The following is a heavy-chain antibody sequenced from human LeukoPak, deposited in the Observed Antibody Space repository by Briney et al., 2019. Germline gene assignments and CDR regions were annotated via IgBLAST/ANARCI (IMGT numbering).Heavy chain of an antibody. V-gene: IGHV3-23*01. J-gene: IGHJ4*02. CDR3: ARDRPTGASRVFVVQ. CDR2: IVDSDGSA. D-gene: IGHD3-3*01. Sequence: GGSLRLSCAASGFTFSSYAMSWVRQAPGKGLEWVSGIVDSDGSAYYADSVRARFTIFRDNSKNTLYLQMNRLKAEDTAVYYCARDRPTGASRVFVVQWGQGTLVTVSS. CDR1: GFTFSSYA.